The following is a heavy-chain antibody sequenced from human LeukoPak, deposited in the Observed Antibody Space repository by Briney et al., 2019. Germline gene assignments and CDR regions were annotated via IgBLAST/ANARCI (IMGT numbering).Heavy chain of an antibody. V-gene: IGHV3-11*01. CDR3: ARDHERGYDYSNYFNY. Sequence: GGSLRLSCAASGFIFSDYYMSWIRQAPGKGLEWVSYISSSGSTIYYADSVKGRFTVSRDSAKNSLYLQMNSLRAEDTAVYYCARDHERGYDYSNYFNYRGQGTLVTVSS. CDR2: ISSSGSTI. CDR1: GFIFSDYY. D-gene: IGHD4-11*01. J-gene: IGHJ4*02.